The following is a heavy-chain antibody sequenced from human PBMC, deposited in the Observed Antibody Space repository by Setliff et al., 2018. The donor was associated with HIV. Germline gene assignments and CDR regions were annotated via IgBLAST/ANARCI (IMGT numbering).Heavy chain of an antibody. CDR3: ARREYSSSSPPFDY. J-gene: IGHJ4*02. CDR1: GYSISTGYY. Sequence: SETLSLTCAVSGYSISTGYYWGWIRQPPGKGLEWIGSIYHSGSTYYNPSLKSRLTISLDTSKNQFSLQVTSVTAADTAVYYCARREYSSSSPPFDYWGQGTLVTVSS. CDR2: IYHSGST. D-gene: IGHD6-6*01. V-gene: IGHV4-38-2*01.